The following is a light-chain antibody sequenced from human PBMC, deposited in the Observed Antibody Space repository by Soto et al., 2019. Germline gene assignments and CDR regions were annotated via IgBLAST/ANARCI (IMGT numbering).Light chain of an antibody. Sequence: ETVMTQYPATLSVSPGERATLSCRASQSARISLGWYQQKPGQAPRLLIYDVSTRATGVPARFSGSGSGTEFTLTISSPQSEDFAVYYCQQYNNWPPTFGQGTRLEI. CDR3: QQYNNWPPT. CDR2: DVS. J-gene: IGKJ5*01. CDR1: QSARIS. V-gene: IGKV3-15*01.